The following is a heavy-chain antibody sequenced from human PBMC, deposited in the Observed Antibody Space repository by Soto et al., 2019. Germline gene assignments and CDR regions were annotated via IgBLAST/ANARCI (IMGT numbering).Heavy chain of an antibody. J-gene: IGHJ4*02. CDR1: GGTFSNYP. Sequence: VQLVQSGAEVKKPGSSVKVSCKASGGTFSNYPFIWVRQAPGQGLDWMGGIIPIFGTTDYGQRFQGRVTITADESTNTADMELSSLRSDDTAVYYCARGLYCGGGCYSHFDYWGPGTLVTVSS. D-gene: IGHD2-21*02. CDR3: ARGLYCGGGCYSHFDY. V-gene: IGHV1-69*01. CDR2: IIPIFGTT.